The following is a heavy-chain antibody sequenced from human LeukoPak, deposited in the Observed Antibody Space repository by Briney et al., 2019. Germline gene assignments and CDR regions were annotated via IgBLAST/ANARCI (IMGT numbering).Heavy chain of an antibody. Sequence: PGGSLRLSCAASGFTFSSYAMSWVRQAPGKGLEWVSAITGSGGSTYYANSVKGRFTISRDNSKNTLYLQMNSLRGEDTAVYYCAKEMTTMVRGVLDYWGRGILVTVSS. CDR1: GFTFSSYA. D-gene: IGHD3-10*01. CDR2: ITGSGGST. V-gene: IGHV3-23*01. J-gene: IGHJ4*02. CDR3: AKEMTTMVRGVLDY.